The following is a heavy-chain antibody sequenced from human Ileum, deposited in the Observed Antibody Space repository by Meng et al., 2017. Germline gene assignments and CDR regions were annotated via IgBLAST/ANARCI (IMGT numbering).Heavy chain of an antibody. V-gene: IGHV4-59*01. CDR3: ARDYCSSTTCALDY. CDR2: IYYSGST. CDR1: GGSISSYY. D-gene: IGHD2-2*01. Sequence: QVQLQESGPGLGKPSETLSLTCTVSGGSISSYYWSWIRQPPGKGLEWIGYIYYSGSTNYNPSLKSRVTISVDTSKNQFSLKLSSVTAADTAVYYCARDYCSSTTCALDYWGQGTLVTVSS. J-gene: IGHJ4*02.